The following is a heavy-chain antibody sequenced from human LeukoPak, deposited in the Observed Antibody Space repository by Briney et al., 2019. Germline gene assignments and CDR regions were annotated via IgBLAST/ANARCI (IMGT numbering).Heavy chain of an antibody. Sequence: PETLSLTCTVSGGSISSYYWSWIRQPPGKGLEWIGYIYYSGSTNYNPSLKSRVTISVDTSKNQFSLKLSSVTAADTAVYYCATNRRYCSSTSCYGRHYYGMDVWGQGTTVTVSS. CDR1: GGSISSYY. J-gene: IGHJ6*02. D-gene: IGHD2-2*01. CDR2: IYYSGST. CDR3: ATNRRYCSSTSCYGRHYYGMDV. V-gene: IGHV4-59*01.